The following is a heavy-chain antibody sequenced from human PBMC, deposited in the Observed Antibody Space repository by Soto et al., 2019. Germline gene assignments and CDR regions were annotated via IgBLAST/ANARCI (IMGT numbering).Heavy chain of an antibody. CDR3: ARGRVGRFWSCSLAPLDY. J-gene: IGHJ4*02. CDR2: INHSGST. V-gene: IGHV4-34*01. CDR1: GGSFSGYY. D-gene: IGHD3-3*01. Sequence: QVQLQQWGAGLLKPSETLSLTCAVYGGSFSGYYWSWIRQPPGKGLEWIGEINHSGSTNYNPSLKSRVTISVDTSKNQFSLKLSSVTAADTAVYYCARGRVGRFWSCSLAPLDYWGQGTLVTVSS.